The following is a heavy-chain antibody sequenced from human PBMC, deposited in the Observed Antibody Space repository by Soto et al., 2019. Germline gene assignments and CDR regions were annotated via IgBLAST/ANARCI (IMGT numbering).Heavy chain of an antibody. CDR1: GFSLSTIGVG. J-gene: IGHJ4*02. CDR3: AHTGYGADPIDY. V-gene: IGHV2-5*02. CDR2: IYWDDTK. D-gene: IGHD5-18*01. Sequence: QITLKESGPTLVNPTQTLTLTCTYPGFSLSTIGVGGGWIRHPPGKTLEGLAVIYWDDTKHYSQSLKSKRTLTKDTSTYLGVLTMTISDPVDTDTDFCAHTGYGADPIDYWGQGTLVTVSS.